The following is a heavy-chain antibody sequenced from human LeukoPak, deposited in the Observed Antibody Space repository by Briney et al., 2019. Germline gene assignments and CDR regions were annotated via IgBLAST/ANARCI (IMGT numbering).Heavy chain of an antibody. J-gene: IGHJ4*02. Sequence: ASVKVSCKASGYTFTSYAMNWVRQAPGQGLEWMGWINTNTGNPTYAQGFTGRFVFSLDSSVSTAYLQISSLRAADTAVYYCARENASRDFDYWGQGTLVTVSS. CDR1: GYTFTSYA. CDR2: INTNTGNP. D-gene: IGHD6-13*01. V-gene: IGHV7-4-1*02. CDR3: ARENASRDFDY.